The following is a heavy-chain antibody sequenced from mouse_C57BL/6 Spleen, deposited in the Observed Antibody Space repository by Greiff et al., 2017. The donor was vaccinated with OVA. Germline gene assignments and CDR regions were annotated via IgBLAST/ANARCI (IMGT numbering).Heavy chain of an antibody. V-gene: IGHV14-1*01. J-gene: IGHJ3*01. CDR2: IDPEDGDT. CDR3: TTGGIYDGYWFAY. Sequence: EVQLQQSGAELVRPGASVKLSCTASGFNITDYYMHWVKQRPEQGLEWIGRIDPEDGDTEYAPKFQGKATMTADTSSNTAYLQLSSLTSEDTAVYYCTTGGIYDGYWFAYWGQGTLVTVSA. D-gene: IGHD2-3*01. CDR1: GFNITDYY.